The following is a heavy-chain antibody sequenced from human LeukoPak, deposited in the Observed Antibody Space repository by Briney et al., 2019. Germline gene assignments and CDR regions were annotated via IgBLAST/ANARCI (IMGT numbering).Heavy chain of an antibody. CDR3: TTSTTVVIPHAFDI. Sequence: GGSLRLTCAASGFTFSNAWMNWVRQSPGKGLEWVGRIKSKTDGGTTDYAAPVKGRFTISRDDSKNTLYLQMNSLKTEDTGVYYCTTSTTVVIPHAFDIWGQGTMVTVSS. V-gene: IGHV3-15*01. CDR2: IKSKTDGGTT. D-gene: IGHD4-23*01. J-gene: IGHJ3*02. CDR1: GFTFSNAW.